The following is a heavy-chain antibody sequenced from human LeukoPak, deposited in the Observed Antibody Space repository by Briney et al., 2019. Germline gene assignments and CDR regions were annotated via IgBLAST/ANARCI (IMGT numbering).Heavy chain of an antibody. D-gene: IGHD6-19*01. CDR2: ISGSGGST. CDR1: GFTFSSYA. J-gene: IGHJ4*02. CDR3: AKVGVAVAGKSQGNFDY. V-gene: IGHV3-23*01. Sequence: GGSLRLSCAASGFTFSSYAMSWVRQAPGKGLEWVSAISGSGGSTYYADSVKGRFTISRDNSKNTLYLQMNSLRAEDTAVYYCAKVGVAVAGKSQGNFDYWGQGTLVTVSS.